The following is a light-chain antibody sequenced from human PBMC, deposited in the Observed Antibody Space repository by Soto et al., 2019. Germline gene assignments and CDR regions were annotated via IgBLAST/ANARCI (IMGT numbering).Light chain of an antibody. CDR1: NSDVGGYNS. V-gene: IGLV2-14*03. CDR2: DVS. Sequence: QSALTQPASVSGSPGQSITIACTGTNSDVGGYNSVSWYRLHPGKAPRLVIYDVSIRPPAVSDRFSGSTSGNTASLTISGLQAEDEAEYYCSSYTATRTVVFGGGTKVTVL. CDR3: SSYTATRTVV. J-gene: IGLJ3*02.